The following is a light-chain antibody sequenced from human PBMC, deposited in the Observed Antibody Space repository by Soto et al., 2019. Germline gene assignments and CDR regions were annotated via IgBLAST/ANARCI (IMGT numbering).Light chain of an antibody. CDR1: QGISSY. Sequence: IQLTQSPSSLSASVGDRVTITCRASQGISSYLAWYQQKPGKAPKLLIYAASTLQSGVPSRFSGSGSGTYFTLTIRSLQPEDFATYYCQQLNSYPITFGQGTRLEIK. CDR2: AAS. CDR3: QQLNSYPIT. V-gene: IGKV1-9*01. J-gene: IGKJ5*01.